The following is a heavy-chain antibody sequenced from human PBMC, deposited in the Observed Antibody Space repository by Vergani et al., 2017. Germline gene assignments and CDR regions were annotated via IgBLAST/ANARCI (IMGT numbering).Heavy chain of an antibody. V-gene: IGHV3-33*01. D-gene: IGHD1-26*01. J-gene: IGHJ3*02. CDR1: GFTFSSYG. CDR3: ARDSAVGATRCAFDI. CDR2: IWYDGSNK. Sequence: QVQLVESGGGVVQPGRSLRLSCAASGFTFSSYGMHWVRQAPGKGLEWVAVIWYDGSNKYYADSVKGRFTISRDNSKNTLYLQMNSLRAEDTAVYYCARDSAVGATRCAFDIWGQGTMVTVSS.